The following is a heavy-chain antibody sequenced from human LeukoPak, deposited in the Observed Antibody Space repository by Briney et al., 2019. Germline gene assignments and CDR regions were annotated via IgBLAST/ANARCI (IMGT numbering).Heavy chain of an antibody. CDR2: ISSSGSTI. D-gene: IGHD3-22*01. CDR3: ARVRVGYYDSSGYPDY. V-gene: IGHV3-48*03. CDR1: GFTFSSYE. J-gene: IGHJ4*02. Sequence: GGSLRLSCAASGFTFSSYEMNWVRQAPGKGLEWDSYISSSGSTIYYADSVKGRFTISRDNAKNSLYLQMNSLRAEDTAVYYCARVRVGYYDSSGYPDYWGQGTLVTVSS.